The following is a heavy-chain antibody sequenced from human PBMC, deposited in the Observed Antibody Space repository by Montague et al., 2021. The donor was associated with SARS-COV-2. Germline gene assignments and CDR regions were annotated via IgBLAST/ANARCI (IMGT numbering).Heavy chain of an antibody. D-gene: IGHD4-17*01. J-gene: IGHJ5*02. CDR3: ARAVTTGIDWFDP. CDR2: IYYRGTN. Sequence: SETLSLTCTVSGGSIDSYYWSWLRQPPGKGLEWIGYIYYRGTNNYDPSLKSRVSISLDTSKNQFSLRLNAVTAADTAVYYCARAVTTGIDWFDPWGQGTLVIVSS. V-gene: IGHV4-59*01. CDR1: GGSIDSYY.